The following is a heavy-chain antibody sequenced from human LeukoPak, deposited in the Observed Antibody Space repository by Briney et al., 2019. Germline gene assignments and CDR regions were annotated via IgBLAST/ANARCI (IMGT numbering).Heavy chain of an antibody. J-gene: IGHJ3*02. V-gene: IGHV3-30-3*01. CDR1: GFTFSSYA. CDR3: ARVAGYSYGYGNVAFDI. D-gene: IGHD5-18*01. Sequence: GGSLRLSCAASGFTFSSYAMHWVRQAPGKGLEWVAVISYDGSNKYYADSVKGRFTISRDNSKNTLYLQMNSLRAEDTAVYYCARVAGYSYGYGNVAFDIWGQGTMVTVSS. CDR2: ISYDGSNK.